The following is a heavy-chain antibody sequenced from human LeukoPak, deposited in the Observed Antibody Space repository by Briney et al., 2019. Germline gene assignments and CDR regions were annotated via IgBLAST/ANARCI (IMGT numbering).Heavy chain of an antibody. J-gene: IGHJ5*02. D-gene: IGHD3-10*01. Sequence: ASVRVSCKASGYTFTSYYMHWVRQAPGQGLEWMGIINPSGGSTSYAQKFQGRVTMTRDTSTSTVYMELSSLRSEDTAVYYCARDGELITMVRGVIGGRPFDPWGQGTLVTVSS. CDR2: INPSGGST. CDR1: GYTFTSYY. V-gene: IGHV1-46*01. CDR3: ARDGELITMVRGVIGGRPFDP.